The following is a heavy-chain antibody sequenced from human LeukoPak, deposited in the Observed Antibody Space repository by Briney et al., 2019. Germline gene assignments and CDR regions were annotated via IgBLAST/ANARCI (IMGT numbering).Heavy chain of an antibody. D-gene: IGHD3-10*01. J-gene: IGHJ4*02. Sequence: ASVKVSCKAPGYTFTGYYMHWVRQAPGQGLEWMGRINPNSGGTNYAQKFQGRVTMTRDTSISTAYMELSRLRSDDTAVYYCARGYYGSGSYYVLDYWGQGTLVTVSS. CDR3: ARGYYGSGSYYVLDY. CDR1: GYTFTGYY. V-gene: IGHV1-2*06. CDR2: INPNSGGT.